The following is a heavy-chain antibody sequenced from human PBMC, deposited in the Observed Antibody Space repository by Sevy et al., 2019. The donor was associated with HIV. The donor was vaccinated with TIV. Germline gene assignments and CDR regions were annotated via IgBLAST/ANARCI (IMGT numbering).Heavy chain of an antibody. CDR1: GFTFSNHA. D-gene: IGHD6-13*01. J-gene: IGHJ4*02. CDR3: ARDSRRQLVGI. CDR2: ITGSGGIT. V-gene: IGHV3-21*01. Sequence: GGSLRLSCAASGFTFSNHAMAWVRQAPGKGLEWVSGITGSGGITYYADSVKGRFTISRDNAKNSLYLQMNSLRAEDTAVYYCARDSRRQLVGIWGQGTLVTVSS.